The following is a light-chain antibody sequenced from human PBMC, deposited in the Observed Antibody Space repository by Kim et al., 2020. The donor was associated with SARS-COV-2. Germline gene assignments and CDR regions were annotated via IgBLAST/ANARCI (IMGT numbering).Light chain of an antibody. CDR2: DVS. J-gene: IGLJ3*02. V-gene: IGLV2-14*03. CDR3: SSYTSSSTRV. Sequence: GQSITIACTGTSSDVGGYNYVSWYQQHPGKAPKLMIYDVSNRPSGFSNRLSGSKSGNTASLTISGLQAEDEADYYCSSYTSSSTRVFGGGTQLTVL. CDR1: SSDVGGYNY.